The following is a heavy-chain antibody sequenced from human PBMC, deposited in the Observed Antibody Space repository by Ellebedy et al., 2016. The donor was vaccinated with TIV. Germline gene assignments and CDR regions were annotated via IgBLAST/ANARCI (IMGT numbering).Heavy chain of an antibody. CDR1: GGPVSGDTYY. Sequence: SETLSLXXAVSGGPVSGDTYYWAWIRQPPGKGLEWIGSIFYSGNTHYKVSLGSRVTISRDTSKNQFSLKLSSVTAADTAVYFCARHVGSASGDHFDYWGQGTLVTVSS. CDR2: IFYSGNT. D-gene: IGHD3-10*01. V-gene: IGHV4-39*01. J-gene: IGHJ4*02. CDR3: ARHVGSASGDHFDY.